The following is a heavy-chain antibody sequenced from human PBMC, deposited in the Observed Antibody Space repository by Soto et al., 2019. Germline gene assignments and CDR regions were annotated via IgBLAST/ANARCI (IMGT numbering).Heavy chain of an antibody. CDR1: GGSVTNSSYY. V-gene: IGHV4-39*01. CDR3: VSQRTTVLTQAYFDY. J-gene: IGHJ4*02. CDR2: VYYRGRS. Sequence: PSETLSLTFTVSGGSVTNSSYYWGWICQSPVKGLEWIGSVYYRGRSYSKSSVKSRVTISVDTSKNQFSLNFNSVTASDTALYYCVSQRTTVLTQAYFDYWGLGALVAVSS. D-gene: IGHD4-17*01.